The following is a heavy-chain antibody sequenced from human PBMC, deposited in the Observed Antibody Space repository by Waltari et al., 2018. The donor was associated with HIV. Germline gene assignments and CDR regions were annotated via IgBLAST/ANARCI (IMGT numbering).Heavy chain of an antibody. CDR1: GGSISSGGYY. CDR2: IYYSGST. V-gene: IGHV4-31*03. Sequence: QVQLQESGPGLVKPSQTLSLTCTVSGGSISSGGYYWSWIRQHPGKGLEWIGYIYYSGSTYYNPSLKSRVTRSVDTSKNQFSLKLSSVTAADTAVNYCARVLSAGGVRWFDPWGQGTLVTVSS. D-gene: IGHD3-16*01. CDR3: ARVLSAGGVRWFDP. J-gene: IGHJ5*02.